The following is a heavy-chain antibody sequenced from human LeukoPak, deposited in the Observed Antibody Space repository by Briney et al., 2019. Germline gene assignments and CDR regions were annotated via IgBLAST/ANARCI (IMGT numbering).Heavy chain of an antibody. CDR2: ISAYNGNT. J-gene: IGHJ4*02. CDR3: ARVSGVATIPDY. Sequence: GESLKISCKGSGYSFTNYWISWVRQAPGQGLEWMGWISAYNGNTNYAQKLQGRVTMTTDTSTSTAYMELRSLRSDDTAVYYCARVSGVATIPDYWGQGTLVTVSS. D-gene: IGHD5-12*01. V-gene: IGHV1-18*04. CDR1: GYSFTNYW.